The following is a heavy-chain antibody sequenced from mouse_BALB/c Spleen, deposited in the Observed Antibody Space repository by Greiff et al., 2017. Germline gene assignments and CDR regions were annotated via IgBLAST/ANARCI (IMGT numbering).Heavy chain of an antibody. D-gene: IGHD1-1*01. V-gene: IGHV5-6-5*01. Sequence: EVKLEESGGGLVKPGGSLKLSCAASGFTFSSYAMSWVRQTPEKRLEWVASISSGGSTYYPDSVKGRFTISRDNARNILYLQMSSLRSEDTAMYYCARGRDYGPGFAYWGQGTLVTVSA. CDR1: GFTFSSYA. J-gene: IGHJ3*01. CDR3: ARGRDYGPGFAY. CDR2: ISSGGST.